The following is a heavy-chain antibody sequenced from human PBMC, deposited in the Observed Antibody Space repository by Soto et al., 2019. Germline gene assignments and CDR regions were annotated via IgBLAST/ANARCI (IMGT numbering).Heavy chain of an antibody. Sequence: PGGSLRLSCAASGFTVSSNYMSWVRQAPGKGLEWVSVIYSGGSTYYADSVKGRFTISRDNSKNTLYLQMNSLRAEDTAVYYCARVGSYYVSGAFDIWGQGTMVTVSS. CDR1: GFTVSSNY. CDR2: IYSGGST. J-gene: IGHJ3*02. V-gene: IGHV3-53*01. CDR3: ARVGSYYVSGAFDI. D-gene: IGHD1-26*01.